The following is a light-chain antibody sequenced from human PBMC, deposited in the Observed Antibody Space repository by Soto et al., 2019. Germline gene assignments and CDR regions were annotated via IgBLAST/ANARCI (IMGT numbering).Light chain of an antibody. V-gene: IGKV3-11*01. J-gene: IGKJ4*01. Sequence: EIVLTQSPGTLSLSPGERATLSCRASQSVSSYLAWYQQRPGQAPRLLIYDASSRATGIPARFSGSGSGTDFTLTISSLEPEDFAVYYCQQHSNWPLTFGGGTKVEIK. CDR3: QQHSNWPLT. CDR2: DAS. CDR1: QSVSSY.